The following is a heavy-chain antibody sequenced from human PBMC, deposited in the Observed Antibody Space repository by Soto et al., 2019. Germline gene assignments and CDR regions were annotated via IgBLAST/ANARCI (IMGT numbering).Heavy chain of an antibody. CDR3: ARDLGLYDSYYYYGTDF. CDR1: GFMYSTHA. V-gene: IGHV3-30-3*01. J-gene: IGHJ6*02. Sequence: PGVSRRLSCAASGFMYSTHAMHWVRKAPGQGLDWVAVISYDGSNKYSADSVKGRVTISRDNSKNTLYLQVNSLTAEDTAVYYCARDLGLYDSYYYYGTDFSGQGTTVTVSS. D-gene: IGHD3-22*01. CDR2: ISYDGSNK.